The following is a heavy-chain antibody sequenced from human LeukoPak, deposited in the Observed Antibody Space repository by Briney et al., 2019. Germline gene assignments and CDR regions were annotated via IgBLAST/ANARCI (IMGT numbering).Heavy chain of an antibody. CDR3: ARQLLAPEWFGELLHHFDY. Sequence: SETLSLTCTVSGGSVSSSTYYWGWIRQPPVKGLEWIGSIYYSGSTHYNPSLKRRVTISVDTSKNQFSLKLSSVTAADTAVYYCARQLLAPEWFGELLHHFDYWGRGTLVTVSS. J-gene: IGHJ4*02. D-gene: IGHD3-10*01. CDR2: IYYSGST. CDR1: GGSVSSSTYY. V-gene: IGHV4-39*01.